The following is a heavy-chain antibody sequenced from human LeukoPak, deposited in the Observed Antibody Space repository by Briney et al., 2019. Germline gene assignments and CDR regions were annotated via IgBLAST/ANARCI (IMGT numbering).Heavy chain of an antibody. CDR3: AKALGGGYYYYGMDV. J-gene: IGHJ6*02. V-gene: IGHV3-43*01. CDR2: ISWDGGST. Sequence: GGSLRLSCAASGFTFDDYTMHWVRQAPGKGLEWVSLISWDGGSTYYADSVKGRFTISRDNSKNSLYLQMNSLRTEDTALYYCAKALGGGYYYYGMDVWGQGTTVTVSS. CDR1: GFTFDDYT.